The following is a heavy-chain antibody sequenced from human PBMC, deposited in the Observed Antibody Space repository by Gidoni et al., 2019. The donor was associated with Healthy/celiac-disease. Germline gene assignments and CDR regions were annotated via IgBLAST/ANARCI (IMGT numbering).Heavy chain of an antibody. CDR2: IIPIFGTA. CDR1: GGTFSSHA. J-gene: IGHJ4*02. CDR3: VGSVGATTKGSFDY. Sequence: QVQLVKSGAEVKKPGSSVKVSCKASGGTFSSHAISWVRQVPGQGLEWMGGIIPIFGTANYAQKFQGRVTITADESTSTAYMELSSLRSEDTAVYYCVGSVGATTKGSFDYWGQGTLVTVSS. D-gene: IGHD1-26*01. V-gene: IGHV1-69*01.